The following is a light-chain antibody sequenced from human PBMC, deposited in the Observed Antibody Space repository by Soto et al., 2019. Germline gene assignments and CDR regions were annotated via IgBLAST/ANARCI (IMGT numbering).Light chain of an antibody. J-gene: IGKJ2*01. CDR1: QSISTY. V-gene: IGKV1-39*01. CDR3: QQSYSTPRT. CDR2: AAS. Sequence: DIQMTQSPSSLSASVGDRVTITCRASQSISTYLNWYQQKPRKAPKLLIYAASSLQSGVPSRFSGSGSGTDFTLTISSLQPEDFATYYCQQSYSTPRTFDQGTNLEIK.